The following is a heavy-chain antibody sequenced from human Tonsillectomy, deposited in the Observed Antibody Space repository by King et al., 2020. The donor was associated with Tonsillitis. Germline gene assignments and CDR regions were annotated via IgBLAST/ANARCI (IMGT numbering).Heavy chain of an antibody. CDR1: GFSLSTSGVG. Sequence: ITLKESGPTLVKPTQTLTLTCTFSGFSLSTSGVGVGWIRQPPGKALEWLALIYWNDDKCYSPSLKSMPNITKDNSKKQVVPTMTNMDPVDTATYYCAHRHRDHYDFWSGYYYYYFDYWGQGTLVTVSS. CDR3: AHRHRDHYDFWSGYYYYYFDY. V-gene: IGHV2-5*01. CDR2: IYWNDDK. J-gene: IGHJ4*02. D-gene: IGHD3-3*01.